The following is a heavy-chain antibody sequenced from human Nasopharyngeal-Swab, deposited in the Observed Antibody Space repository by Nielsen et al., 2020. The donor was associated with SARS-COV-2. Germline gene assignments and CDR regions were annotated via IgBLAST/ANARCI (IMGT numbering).Heavy chain of an antibody. CDR2: ISSSSSYI. D-gene: IGHD3-3*01. V-gene: IGHV3-21*01. J-gene: IGHJ6*02. CDR1: EFTSNNYN. CDR3: ARDGLDYDFWSAYFMDV. Sequence: GGSLRLPCAASEFTSNNYNFNWVPQAPGKGLEWVSSISSSSSYIYYADSLKGRFTISGDNAKNSLYLQMNSLRAEDPAVYYCARDGLDYDFWSAYFMDVWGQGTTVTVSS.